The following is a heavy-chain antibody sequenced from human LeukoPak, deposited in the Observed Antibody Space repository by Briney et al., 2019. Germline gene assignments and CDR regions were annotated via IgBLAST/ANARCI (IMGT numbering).Heavy chain of an antibody. Sequence: SETLSLTCAVSGGSISSSNWWSGGRQPPGRGLEWIGEIYHSGSTNYNPSLKIRVTISVDKSKTQFSLKLSSVTAADTAVYYCARVSSGATTVDYWGQGTMVTVSS. V-gene: IGHV4-4*02. CDR2: IYHSGST. CDR3: ARVSSGATTVDY. J-gene: IGHJ4*02. CDR1: GGSISSSNW. D-gene: IGHD1-26*01.